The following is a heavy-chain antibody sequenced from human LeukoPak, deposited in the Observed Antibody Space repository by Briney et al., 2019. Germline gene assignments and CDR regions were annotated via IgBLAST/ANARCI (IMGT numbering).Heavy chain of an antibody. J-gene: IGHJ6*02. CDR3: ARGRAGHSYGYHYYYGMDV. CDR1: GGSFSGYY. Sequence: DPSETLSLTCAVYGGSFSGYYWSWIRQPPGKGLEWIGEINHSGSTNYNPSLKSRVTISVDTSKNQLSLKLSSVTAADTAVYYCARGRAGHSYGYHYYYGMDVWGQGTTVTVSS. CDR2: INHSGST. V-gene: IGHV4-34*01. D-gene: IGHD5-18*01.